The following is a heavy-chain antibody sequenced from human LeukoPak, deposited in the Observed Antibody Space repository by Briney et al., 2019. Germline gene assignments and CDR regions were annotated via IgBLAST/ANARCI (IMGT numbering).Heavy chain of an antibody. CDR1: GFTFSSYA. D-gene: IGHD6-19*01. CDR3: AKGPLIEVAGTTWDY. CDR2: ISGSGGST. Sequence: GGSLRLSCVVSGFTFSSYAMGWVRQAPGKRPEWVSAISGSGGSTYYADSVKGRFTISRDNPKNTLYLQMNSLRADDTAVYYCAKGPLIEVAGTTWDYWGQGTLVTVSS. J-gene: IGHJ4*02. V-gene: IGHV3-23*01.